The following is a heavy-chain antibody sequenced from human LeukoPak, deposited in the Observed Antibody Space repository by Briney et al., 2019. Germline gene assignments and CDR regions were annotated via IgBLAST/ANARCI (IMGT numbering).Heavy chain of an antibody. J-gene: IGHJ4*02. V-gene: IGHV4-34*01. CDR3: ARGRYGWLPFGY. Sequence: PSETLSLTCAVYGGSFSSYYWSWIRQPPGKGLEWIGEINHSGSNNYNTALKSRVTISVDTSKNQCSLKLSSVTAADTAVYYCARGRYGWLPFGYWGKGTLVTVSS. CDR1: GGSFSSYY. CDR2: INHSGSN. D-gene: IGHD6-19*01.